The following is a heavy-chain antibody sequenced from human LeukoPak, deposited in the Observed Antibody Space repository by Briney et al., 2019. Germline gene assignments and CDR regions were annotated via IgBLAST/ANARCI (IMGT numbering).Heavy chain of an antibody. CDR2: IIPIFGTA. CDR3: ARSEGRGEWLFICY. CDR1: GGTFISYA. D-gene: IGHD3-3*01. V-gene: IGHV1-69*05. J-gene: IGHJ4*02. Sequence: SVKVSCKASGGTFISYAISWVRQAPGQGLEWMGGIIPIFGTANYAQKFQGRVTITTDESTSTAYMELSSLRSEDTAVYYCARSEGRGEWLFICYWGQGTLVTVSS.